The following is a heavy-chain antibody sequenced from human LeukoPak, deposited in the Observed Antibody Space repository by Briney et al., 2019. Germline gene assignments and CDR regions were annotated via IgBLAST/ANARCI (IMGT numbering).Heavy chain of an antibody. CDR2: ISGSGGHT. CDR1: GFTFSSYA. D-gene: IGHD3-22*01. J-gene: IGHJ4*02. V-gene: IGHV3-23*01. Sequence: SGGSLRLSCEASGFTFSSYAMNWVRQAPGKGLEWVSTISGSGGHTYYTDSVKGRFTISRDNSKNTLNLQMNSLRAEDTAVYFCAKGSRYDNSGLAYFDYWGQGTLVTVSS. CDR3: AKGSRYDNSGLAYFDY.